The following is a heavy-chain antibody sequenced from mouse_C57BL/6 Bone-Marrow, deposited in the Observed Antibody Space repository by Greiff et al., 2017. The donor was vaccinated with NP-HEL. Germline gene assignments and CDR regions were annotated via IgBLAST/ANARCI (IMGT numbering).Heavy chain of an antibody. Sequence: VQLQQSGPELVKPRASVKISCKASGYTFTDYYMNWVKQSHGKSLEWIGDINPNNGGTSYNQKFKGKATLTVDKSSSTAYMELRSLTSEDSAVYYCASGYDVGYWGQGTTLTVSS. D-gene: IGHD2-2*01. CDR3: ASGYDVGY. V-gene: IGHV1-26*01. J-gene: IGHJ2*01. CDR2: INPNNGGT. CDR1: GYTFTDYY.